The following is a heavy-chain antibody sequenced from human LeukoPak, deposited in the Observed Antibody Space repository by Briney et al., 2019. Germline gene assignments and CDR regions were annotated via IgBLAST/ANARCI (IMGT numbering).Heavy chain of an antibody. Sequence: EASVKVSCKASGYTFTSYDINWVRQATGQGLEWMGWMNPSSGNTGYAQKFQGRVTITRNTSISTAYMELSSLRSEDTAVYYCARNIGGVYGDYPDAFDIWGQGTMVTVSS. CDR1: GYTFTSYD. CDR3: ARNIGGVYGDYPDAFDI. D-gene: IGHD4-17*01. V-gene: IGHV1-8*03. J-gene: IGHJ3*02. CDR2: MNPSSGNT.